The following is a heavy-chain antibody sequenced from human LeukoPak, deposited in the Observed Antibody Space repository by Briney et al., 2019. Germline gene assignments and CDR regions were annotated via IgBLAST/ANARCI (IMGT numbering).Heavy chain of an antibody. Sequence: QSGGSLRLSCAASGFTFSNYSMNWVRQAPGKGLEWVSGISGGGDSTYYADSVKGRFTISRDNSKNTLYLQMDSLRAEDTAVYYCATFQIVVVPAAEDFDYWGQGTLVTVSS. CDR2: ISGGGDST. D-gene: IGHD2-2*01. J-gene: IGHJ4*02. V-gene: IGHV3-23*01. CDR3: ATFQIVVVPAAEDFDY. CDR1: GFTFSNYS.